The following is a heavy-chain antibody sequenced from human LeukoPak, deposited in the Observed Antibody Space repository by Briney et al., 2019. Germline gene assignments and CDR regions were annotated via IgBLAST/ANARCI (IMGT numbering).Heavy chain of an antibody. CDR2: IIPILGIA. V-gene: IGHV1-69*04. D-gene: IGHD3-22*01. J-gene: IGHJ4*02. CDR1: GGTFSSYA. Sequence: GASVKVSCKASGGTFSSYAISWVRQAPGQGLEWMGRIIPILGIANYAQKFQGRVTITADKSTSTAYMELSSLRSEDTAVYYCARAPIVVVITPYFDYWGQGTLATVSS. CDR3: ARAPIVVVITPYFDY.